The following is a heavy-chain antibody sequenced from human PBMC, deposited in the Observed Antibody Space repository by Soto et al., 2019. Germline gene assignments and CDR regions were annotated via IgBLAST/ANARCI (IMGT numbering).Heavy chain of an antibody. Sequence: QVQLQESGPGLVKPSETLSLTCTVSGGSISRYFWSWIRQPPGKGLQWIGHIYYGGSTDYNPSLKSRVAISVDASKTHFSLRLNSVTAADAAVYYCATYDSPYYYMDVWGKGTTVTVSS. CDR2: IYYGGST. D-gene: IGHD3-16*01. J-gene: IGHJ6*03. CDR3: ATYDSPYYYMDV. CDR1: GGSISRYF. V-gene: IGHV4-59*13.